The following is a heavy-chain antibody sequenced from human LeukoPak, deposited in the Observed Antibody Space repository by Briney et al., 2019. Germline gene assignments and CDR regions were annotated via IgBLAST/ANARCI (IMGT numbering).Heavy chain of an antibody. Sequence: SVNVSCKASGGTFSSYAISWVRQAPGQGLEWMGGIIPIFGTANYAQKFQGRVTITADESTSTAYMELSSLRSEDTAVYYCACSYYYDSSGYYSGNYYFDYWGQGTLVTVSS. CDR1: GGTFSSYA. J-gene: IGHJ4*02. V-gene: IGHV1-69*13. CDR3: ACSYYYDSSGYYSGNYYFDY. D-gene: IGHD3-22*01. CDR2: IIPIFGTA.